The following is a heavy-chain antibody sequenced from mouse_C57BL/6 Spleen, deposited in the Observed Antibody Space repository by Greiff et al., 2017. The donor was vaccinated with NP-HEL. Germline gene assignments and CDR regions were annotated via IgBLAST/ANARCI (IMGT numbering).Heavy chain of an antibody. CDR1: GFTFSDYG. V-gene: IGHV5-17*01. CDR3: ARRGAMITTGSYYAMDY. J-gene: IGHJ4*01. CDR2: ISSGSSTI. D-gene: IGHD2-4*01. Sequence: EVQRVESGGGLVKPGGSLKLSCAASGFTFSDYGMHWVRQAPEKGLEWVAYISSGSSTIYYADTVKGRFTISRDNAKNTLFLQMTSLRSEDTAMYYCARRGAMITTGSYYAMDYWGQGTSVTVSS.